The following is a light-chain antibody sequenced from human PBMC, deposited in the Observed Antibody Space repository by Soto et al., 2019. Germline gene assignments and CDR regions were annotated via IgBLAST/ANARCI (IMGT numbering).Light chain of an antibody. J-gene: IGKJ1*01. Sequence: EIVMTQSPTTLSVSSGERGTLSCRASQDISSNLAWYQQKLGQTPRLLIHGASTRATGIPARFSGSGSGTRFTLTIASLQSEDFAVYYCQQYDNWPRTFGQGTKVDIK. CDR3: QQYDNWPRT. CDR1: QDISSN. V-gene: IGKV3-15*01. CDR2: GAS.